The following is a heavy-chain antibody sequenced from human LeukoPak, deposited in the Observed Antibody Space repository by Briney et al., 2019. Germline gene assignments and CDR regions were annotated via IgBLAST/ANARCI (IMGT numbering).Heavy chain of an antibody. D-gene: IGHD3-22*01. J-gene: IGHJ3*02. CDR1: GGSISSYY. V-gene: IGHV4-59*08. Sequence: PSETLSLTCTVSGGSISSYYWSWIRQPPGKGLEWIGSMYYSGSTNYKPSLKSRVTISVDTSKDQFSLKLSSVTAADTAVYYCARHAYYYDRSGSYEAFDIWGQGTMVAVSS. CDR2: MYYSGST. CDR3: ARHAYYYDRSGSYEAFDI.